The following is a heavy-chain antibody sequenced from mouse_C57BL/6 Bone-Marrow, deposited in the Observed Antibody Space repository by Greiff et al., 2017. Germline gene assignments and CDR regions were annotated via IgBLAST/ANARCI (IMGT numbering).Heavy chain of an antibody. CDR1: GFTFSSYA. Sequence: EVKLVESGGGLVKPGGSLKLSCAASGFTFSSYAMSWVRQTPEKRLEWVATISDGGSYTYYPDNVKGRFTISRDNAKNNLYLQMRHLKSEDTAMYYCARDYGSSYGYFDYWGQGTTLTVSS. J-gene: IGHJ2*01. CDR3: ARDYGSSYGYFDY. D-gene: IGHD1-1*01. CDR2: ISDGGSYT. V-gene: IGHV5-4*01.